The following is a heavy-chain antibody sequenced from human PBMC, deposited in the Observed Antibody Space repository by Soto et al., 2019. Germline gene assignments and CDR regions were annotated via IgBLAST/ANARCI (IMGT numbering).Heavy chain of an antibody. CDR1: GFIFSNFV. D-gene: IGHD1-26*01. CDR3: AKRPRALLTFDY. CDR2: ISDSGGTS. J-gene: IGHJ4*02. Sequence: WGSLRLSSGAAGFIFSNFVMSWVRQAPGKGLEWVSSISDSGGTSYYADSVKGRFTISRDNSKNTLYLQMNSLRAEDTAIYYCAKRPRALLTFDYWGQGTLVTVSS. V-gene: IGHV3-23*01.